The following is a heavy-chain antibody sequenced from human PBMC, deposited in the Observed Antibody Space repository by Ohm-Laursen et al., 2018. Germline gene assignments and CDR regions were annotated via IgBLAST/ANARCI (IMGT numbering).Heavy chain of an antibody. CDR1: GFIFSSYW. Sequence: SLRLSCAASGFIFSSYWMSWVRQAPGKGLEWVANIKQDGSEKYYVDSVKGRFTISRDNAKNTLYLQMNSLRAEDTAVYYCAREELESSGWADWGQGTLVTVSS. D-gene: IGHD6-19*01. V-gene: IGHV3-7*01. J-gene: IGHJ4*02. CDR3: AREELESSGWAD. CDR2: IKQDGSEK.